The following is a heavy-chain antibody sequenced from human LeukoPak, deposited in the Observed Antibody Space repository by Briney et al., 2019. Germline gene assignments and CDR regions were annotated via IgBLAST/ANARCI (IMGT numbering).Heavy chain of an antibody. V-gene: IGHV1-24*01. J-gene: IGHJ4*02. Sequence: ASVKVSCKISGYTLTELSMHWVRQAPGKGLEWMGGLDPEDGETIYAQKFQGSVTMTEDTSTDTAYMELSSLRSEDTAVYYCATISLYCGGDCYQFDYWGQGTLVTVSS. CDR2: LDPEDGET. CDR3: ATISLYCGGDCYQFDY. D-gene: IGHD2-21*02. CDR1: GYTLTELS.